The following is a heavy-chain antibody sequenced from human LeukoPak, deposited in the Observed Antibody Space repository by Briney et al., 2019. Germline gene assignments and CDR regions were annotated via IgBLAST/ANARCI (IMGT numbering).Heavy chain of an antibody. CDR2: IYHSGST. V-gene: IGHV4-30-2*01. CDR1: GGSISSGGYS. J-gene: IGHJ3*02. Sequence: TPSETLSLTCAVSGGSISSGGYSWSWIRQPPGKGLEWIGYIYHSGSTYYNPSLKSRVTISVDRSKNQFSLKLSSVTAADTAVYYCARARFGYSYGQLDAFDIWGQGTMVTVSS. CDR3: ARARFGYSYGQLDAFDI. D-gene: IGHD5-18*01.